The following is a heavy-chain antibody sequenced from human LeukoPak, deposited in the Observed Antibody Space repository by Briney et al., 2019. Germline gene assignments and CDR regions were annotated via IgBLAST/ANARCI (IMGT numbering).Heavy chain of an antibody. Sequence: GGSLRLSCAASGFTFSSYGMHWVRQAPGKGLEWVAFIRYDGSNKYYADSVKGRFTISRDNAKNSLYLQMNSLRAEDTALYYCVRGATTNYYYYMDVWGKGTTVTISS. V-gene: IGHV3-30*02. CDR1: GFTFSSYG. CDR2: IRYDGSNK. D-gene: IGHD1-26*01. J-gene: IGHJ6*03. CDR3: VRGATTNYYYYMDV.